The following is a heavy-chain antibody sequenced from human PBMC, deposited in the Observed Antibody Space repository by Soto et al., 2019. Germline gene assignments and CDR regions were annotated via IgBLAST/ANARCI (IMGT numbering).Heavy chain of an antibody. J-gene: IGHJ4*02. Sequence: EVQLVESGGGLVKPGGSLRLSCAASGFTFSSYSMNWVRQAPGKGLEWVSSISSSSSYIYYADSVKGRFTISRDNAKNLLYLQMNSLRAEDTAVYYCARGAVAYNLYFDYWGQGTLVTVSS. D-gene: IGHD6-19*01. CDR1: GFTFSSYS. CDR2: ISSSSSYI. CDR3: ARGAVAYNLYFDY. V-gene: IGHV3-21*01.